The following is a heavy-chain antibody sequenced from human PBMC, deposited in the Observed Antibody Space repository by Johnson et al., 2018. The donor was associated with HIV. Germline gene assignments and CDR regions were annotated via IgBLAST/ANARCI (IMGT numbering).Heavy chain of an antibody. J-gene: IGHJ3*02. D-gene: IGHD1-14*01. V-gene: IGHV3-7*01. CDR2: IKQDGSEK. CDR1: GFTFSSFW. Sequence: VQLVESGGGVVQPGGSLRLSCAASGFTFSSFWMTWVRQAPGKGLEWVANIKQDGSEKYYVDSVKGRFTISRDAAENSLYLQMNSLRVEDTAVYYCAREGRYGAFPLWFDIWGQGTMVTVSS. CDR3: AREGRYGAFPLWFDI.